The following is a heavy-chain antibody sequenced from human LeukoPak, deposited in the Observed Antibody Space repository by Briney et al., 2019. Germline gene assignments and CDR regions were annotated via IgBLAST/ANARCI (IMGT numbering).Heavy chain of an antibody. D-gene: IGHD6-19*01. CDR3: ARDRYSSAWYDTYFDY. Sequence: SQTLSLTCTVSGGSISSGSYYWSWIRQPAGKGLEWIGRIYTSGSTNYNPSLKSRVTISVDTSKNQFSLKLSSVTAADTAVYYCARDRYSSAWYDTYFDYWGQGTLVTVSS. J-gene: IGHJ4*02. CDR1: GGSISSGSYY. CDR2: IYTSGST. V-gene: IGHV4-61*02.